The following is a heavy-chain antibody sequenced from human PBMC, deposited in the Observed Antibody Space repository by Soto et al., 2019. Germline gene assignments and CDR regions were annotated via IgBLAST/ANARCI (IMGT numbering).Heavy chain of an antibody. D-gene: IGHD3-3*01. CDR2: IVTSGTKI. Sequence: QVQLVESGGDLVKPGGSLRLSCAASGYTFSDYYMSWIRQAPGKGWEGFSYIVTSGTKIYYADSVKGRFTITRDNAKNSLYLEMNSLRDEDTAVYYCASHYDMWSGYLSPVDYWGQGTLVTVSS. J-gene: IGHJ4*02. CDR3: ASHYDMWSGYLSPVDY. CDR1: GYTFSDYY. V-gene: IGHV3-11*01.